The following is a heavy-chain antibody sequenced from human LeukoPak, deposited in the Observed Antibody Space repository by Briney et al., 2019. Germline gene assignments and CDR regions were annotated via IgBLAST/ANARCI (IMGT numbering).Heavy chain of an antibody. D-gene: IGHD5-24*01. J-gene: IGHJ2*01. V-gene: IGHV3-11*05. CDR1: GFTVSDYH. CDR3: ASDSRDGDNRYWYFDL. CDR2: ISSGSLYT. Sequence: GGSLRLSCAASGFTVSDYHMSWIRQAPGKGLEWVSYISSGSLYTNYADSVKGRFTISRDNAKSSLYLQMNSLRVEDTAVYYCASDSRDGDNRYWYFDLWGRGTLVTVSS.